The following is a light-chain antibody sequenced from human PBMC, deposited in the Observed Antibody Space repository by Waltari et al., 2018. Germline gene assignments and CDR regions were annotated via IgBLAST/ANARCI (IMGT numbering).Light chain of an antibody. J-gene: IGLJ2*01. CDR2: EVT. Sequence: QSALTQPASVSGSPGQSITISCTGTSRAVGCYNLVSWYQQHPGKAPKLMIYEVTKRPSGVSNRFSGSKSGNTASLTISGLQAEDESDYYCCSYAGASTHVVFGGGTKVTVL. CDR1: SRAVGCYNL. CDR3: CSYAGASTHVV. V-gene: IGLV2-23*02.